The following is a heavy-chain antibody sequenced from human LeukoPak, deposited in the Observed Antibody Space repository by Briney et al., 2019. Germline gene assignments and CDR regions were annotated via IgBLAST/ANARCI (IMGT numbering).Heavy chain of an antibody. Sequence: GGSLRLSCAASGFTFSSYAMSWVRQAPGKGLEWVSYISSSSSTIYYADSVKGRFTISRDNAKNSLYLQMNSLRAEDTAVYYCARDVYSSSWSPTDYWGQGTLVTVSS. CDR1: GFTFSSYA. J-gene: IGHJ4*02. V-gene: IGHV3-48*04. D-gene: IGHD6-13*01. CDR3: ARDVYSSSWSPTDY. CDR2: ISSSSSTI.